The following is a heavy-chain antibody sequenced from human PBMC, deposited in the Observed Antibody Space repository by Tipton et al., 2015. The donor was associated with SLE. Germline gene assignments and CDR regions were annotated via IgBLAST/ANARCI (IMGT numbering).Heavy chain of an antibody. CDR1: GFTFSSYA. J-gene: IGHJ5*02. CDR2: IRYDGSNK. D-gene: IGHD3-3*01. Sequence: GSLRLSCAASGFTFSSYAMSWVRQAPGKGLEWVAFIRYDGSNKYYADSVKGRFTISRDNSKNTLYLQMNSLRAEDTAVYYCAKAGGLRFLEYNWFDPWGQGTLVTVSS. CDR3: AKAGGLRFLEYNWFDP. V-gene: IGHV3-30*02.